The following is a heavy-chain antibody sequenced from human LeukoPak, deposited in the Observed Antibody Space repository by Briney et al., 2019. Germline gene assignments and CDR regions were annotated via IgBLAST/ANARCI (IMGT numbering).Heavy chain of an antibody. CDR1: GAFMSGYY. CDR2: IYTIGST. D-gene: IGHD6-13*01. V-gene: IGHV4-4*07. Sequence: PSDPLSLTCSVSGAFMSGYYGRWLRQPAGKGVEWIGRIYTIGSTNYNPSLKSRVTMSVDTSKNQFSLNLTSVTAADTAVYYCARELAAAGHADYWGQGTLVTVSS. CDR3: ARELAAAGHADY. J-gene: IGHJ4*02.